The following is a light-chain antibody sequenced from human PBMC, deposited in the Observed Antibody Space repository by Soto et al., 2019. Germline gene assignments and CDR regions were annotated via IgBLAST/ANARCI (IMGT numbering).Light chain of an antibody. V-gene: IGLV2-14*03. CDR2: DVS. J-gene: IGLJ1*01. CDR1: SSDVGGYNY. Sequence: ALAQPASVSGSPGQSITISCTGTSSDVGGYNYVSWYQHHPGKAPKLMIFDVSNRPSGVSNRFSGSKSGNTASLTISGLQPEDEADYYCSSYTTSNTRQIVFGTGTKVTVL. CDR3: SSYTTSNTRQIV.